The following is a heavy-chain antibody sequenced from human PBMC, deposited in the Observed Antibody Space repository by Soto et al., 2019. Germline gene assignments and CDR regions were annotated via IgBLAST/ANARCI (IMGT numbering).Heavy chain of an antibody. CDR3: FTWHQPSLQDF. D-gene: IGHD5-18*01. Sequence: GGSRRVSCAASGLTFNDAWMHWVRQAPGKGLEWVGRIKRKTDGGTTDYAAPVKGRFTISRDDSKNTLYLQMNSLKSDDTAVYYRFTWHQPSLQDFWGQGT. CDR1: GLTFNDAW. J-gene: IGHJ4*02. V-gene: IGHV3-15*07. CDR2: IKRKTDGGTT.